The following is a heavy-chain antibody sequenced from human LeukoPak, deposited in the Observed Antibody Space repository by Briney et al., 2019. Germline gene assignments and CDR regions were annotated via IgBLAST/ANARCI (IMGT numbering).Heavy chain of an antibody. J-gene: IGHJ4*02. V-gene: IGHV5-51*01. Sequence: GXSLQISCQGSGYSFTTYWISWVRQLPGKGLEWMGIIYPGDSDTRYSPSFQGQVTISADKSISTAYLQWSSLKASDTAMYYCARHGNLNYEDYWGQGTLVTVSS. D-gene: IGHD1-7*01. CDR3: ARHGNLNYEDY. CDR2: IYPGDSDT. CDR1: GYSFTTYW.